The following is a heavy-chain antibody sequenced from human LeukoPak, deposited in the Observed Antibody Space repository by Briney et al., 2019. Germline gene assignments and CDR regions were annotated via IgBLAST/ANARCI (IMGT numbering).Heavy chain of an antibody. Sequence: ASVKVSCKASGGTFSSYGFSWVRQAPGQGLEWMGGIIPIFDTANYAQKFQGRVTITADESTSTAYMELSSLRSEDTAVYYCAETVTTGGGRGAFDIWGQGTMVTVSS. CDR3: AETVTTGGGRGAFDI. CDR1: GGTFSSYG. CDR2: IIPIFDTA. V-gene: IGHV1-69*13. D-gene: IGHD4-17*01. J-gene: IGHJ3*02.